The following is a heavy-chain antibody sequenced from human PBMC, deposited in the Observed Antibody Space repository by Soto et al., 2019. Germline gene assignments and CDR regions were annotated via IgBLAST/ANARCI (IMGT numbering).Heavy chain of an antibody. V-gene: IGHV3-30-3*01. J-gene: IGHJ4*02. D-gene: IGHD2-21*02. Sequence: GGSLRLSCAASGFTFGSYAMHWVRQAPGNGLEWVAVISYDGSNKYYADSVKGRFTISRDNSKNTLYLQMNSLRAEDTAVYYCARDSVVVTAPTYWGQGTLVTVSS. CDR2: ISYDGSNK. CDR1: GFTFGSYA. CDR3: ARDSVVVTAPTY.